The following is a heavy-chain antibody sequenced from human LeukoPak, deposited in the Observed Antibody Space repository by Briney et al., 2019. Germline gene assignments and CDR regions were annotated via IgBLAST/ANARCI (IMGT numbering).Heavy chain of an antibody. D-gene: IGHD3-22*01. J-gene: IGHJ4*02. CDR2: ISGDGGST. CDR3: AKDMYYYDSSAFDY. V-gene: IGHV3-43*02. CDR1: GFTFDDYA. Sequence: GGSLRLSCAASGFTFDDYAVHWVRQAPGKGRAWVSLISGDGGSTYYADSVKGRFTISRDNSKNSLYLQMNSLRTEDTALYYCAKDMYYYDSSAFDYWGQGTLVTVSS.